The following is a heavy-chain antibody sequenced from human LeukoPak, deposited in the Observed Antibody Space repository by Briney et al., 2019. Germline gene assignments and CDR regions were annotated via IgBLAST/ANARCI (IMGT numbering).Heavy chain of an antibody. CDR1: GFTFSSYW. D-gene: IGHD3-22*01. V-gene: IGHV3-74*01. Sequence: PGGSLRLSCAASGFTFSSYWMHWIRQAPGKGLVWVSRIHSDGIGTSYADSVKGRFTISRDNSKNTLYLQMNSLRAEDTAVYYCARLGYYYDSSGHYFQYWGQGTLVTVSS. CDR2: IHSDGIGT. J-gene: IGHJ1*01. CDR3: ARLGYYYDSSGHYFQY.